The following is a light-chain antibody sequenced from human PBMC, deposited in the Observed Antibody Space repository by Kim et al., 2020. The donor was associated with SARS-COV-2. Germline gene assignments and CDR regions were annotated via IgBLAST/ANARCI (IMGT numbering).Light chain of an antibody. J-gene: IGKJ4*01. V-gene: IGKV3-11*01. CDR2: DAS. CDR1: ESVRRN. CDR3: QQRGTWPPAVT. Sequence: PWERATLSCGARESVRRNVAWYQQKPGQAPRLLIYDASIRATGIPDRFSGSGSGTDFTLTIGSLEPRDSAIYYCQQRGTWPPAVTFGGGTKVDIK.